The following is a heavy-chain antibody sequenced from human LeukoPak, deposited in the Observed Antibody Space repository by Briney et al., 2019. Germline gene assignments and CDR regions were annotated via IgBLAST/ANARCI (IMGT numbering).Heavy chain of an antibody. V-gene: IGHV5-51*01. CDR3: TRSPRDGYHDSFDI. CDR2: IYPGDSET. CDR1: GYSFTTYW. D-gene: IGHD5-24*01. Sequence: GESLKISCKGSGYSFTTYWIAWVRQMPGEGLDWMGIIYPGDSETRYSPSFQGQVTISADKSITTAYLQWGSLKASDTAMYYCTRSPRDGYHDSFDIWGQGTMVTVFS. J-gene: IGHJ3*02.